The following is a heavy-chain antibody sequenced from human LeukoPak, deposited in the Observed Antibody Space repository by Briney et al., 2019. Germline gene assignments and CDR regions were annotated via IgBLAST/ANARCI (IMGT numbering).Heavy chain of an antibody. Sequence: PSETLSLTCTVSGYSIRVGYSWGWIRQPPGKGLEWIGNIYHIGSTYYNPSLKSRVIISVDTSKDQFSLNLTSVTATDTAVYYCARVASGGDSSRGYYYYMDVWGKGTTVTVSS. D-gene: IGHD2-21*02. V-gene: IGHV4-38-2*02. CDR1: GYSIRVGYS. J-gene: IGHJ6*03. CDR2: IYHIGST. CDR3: ARVASGGDSSRGYYYYMDV.